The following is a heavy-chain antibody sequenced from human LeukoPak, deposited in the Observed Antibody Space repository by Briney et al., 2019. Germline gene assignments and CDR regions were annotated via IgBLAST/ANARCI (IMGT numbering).Heavy chain of an antibody. J-gene: IGHJ4*02. V-gene: IGHV1-46*01. CDR1: GYTFTSNY. Sequence: GASVKVSCKASGYTFTSNYMHWVRQAPGQGLKWMGVIAPSSGTTSYAQKFQGRVTMTRDTSTSTLYMELSSLTSEDTAVYYCARASGSSAVPFDYWGQGTLVTVSS. CDR3: ARASGSSAVPFDY. D-gene: IGHD3-10*01. CDR2: IAPSSGTT.